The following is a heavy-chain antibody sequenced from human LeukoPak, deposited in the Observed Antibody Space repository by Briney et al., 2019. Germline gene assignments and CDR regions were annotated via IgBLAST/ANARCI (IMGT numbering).Heavy chain of an antibody. V-gene: IGHV3-30*18. CDR2: ISYDGGNK. CDR3: AKDRDLVTGNYFDY. CDR1: GFTFSTYA. J-gene: IGHJ4*02. D-gene: IGHD4-23*01. Sequence: PGGSLRLSCAASGFTFSTYAMHWVRQAPGKGLEWVALISYDGGNKYYADSVRGRFTISRDNSKNTLYLQMNSLRAEDTAVYYCAKDRDLVTGNYFDYWGQGTLVTVSS.